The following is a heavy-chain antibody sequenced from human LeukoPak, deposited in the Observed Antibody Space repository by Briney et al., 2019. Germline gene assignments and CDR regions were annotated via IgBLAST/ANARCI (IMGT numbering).Heavy chain of an antibody. CDR2: IYYSGST. CDR3: ARLSFSSGWNFDY. D-gene: IGHD6-19*01. CDR1: GGSISSYY. Sequence: SETLSLTCTVSGGSISSYYWSWIRQPPGKGLEWIGYIYYSGSTNYNPSLKSRVTISVDTSKNQFSLKLSSVTAADTAVYYCARLSFSSGWNFDYWGQGTLVTVSS. V-gene: IGHV4-59*08. J-gene: IGHJ4*02.